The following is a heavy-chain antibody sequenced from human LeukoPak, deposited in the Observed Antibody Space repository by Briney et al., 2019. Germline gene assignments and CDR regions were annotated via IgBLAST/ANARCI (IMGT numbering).Heavy chain of an antibody. J-gene: IGHJ5*02. CDR2: IYYSGST. V-gene: IGHV4-59*01. CDR3: ARGLSYYDILTGQRNWFDP. CDR1: GGSISSYY. D-gene: IGHD3-9*01. Sequence: SETLSLTCTVSGGSISSYYWSWIRQPPGQGLEWIGYIYYSGSTNYNPSLKSRVTISVDTSKNQFSLKLSSVTAADTAVYYCARGLSYYDILTGQRNWFDPWGQGTLVTVSS.